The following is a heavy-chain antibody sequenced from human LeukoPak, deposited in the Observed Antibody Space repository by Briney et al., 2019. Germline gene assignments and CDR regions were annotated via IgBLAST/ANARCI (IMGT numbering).Heavy chain of an antibody. CDR2: INSDGSNT. J-gene: IGHJ4*02. D-gene: IGHD1-26*01. CDR1: GFTLTRNW. CDR3: ASGWGAT. V-gene: IGHV3-74*01. Sequence: PGGSLRLSCAASGFTLTRNWMQWGRQAPGKGLVWVSGINSDGSNTAYADSVKGRFTISRDYGKNTLYLQMNSLRAEDTALYYCASGWGATWGPGTLVTVSS.